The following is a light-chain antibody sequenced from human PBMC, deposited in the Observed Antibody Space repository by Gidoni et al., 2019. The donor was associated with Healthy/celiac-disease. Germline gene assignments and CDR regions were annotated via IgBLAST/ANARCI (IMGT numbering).Light chain of an antibody. CDR2: AAS. Sequence: DIQMTHPPSSVSASVGDRVTITCRASQGISSWLDWYQQKPGKAPKLLIYAASSLQSGVPSRFSGSGSGTDFTLTISSLQPEDFATYYCQQANSFPLTFGGGTKVEIK. CDR3: QQANSFPLT. J-gene: IGKJ4*01. CDR1: QGISSW. V-gene: IGKV1-12*01.